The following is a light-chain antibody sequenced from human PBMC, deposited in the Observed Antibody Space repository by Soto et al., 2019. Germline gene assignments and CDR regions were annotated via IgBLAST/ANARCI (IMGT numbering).Light chain of an antibody. Sequence: QSALTQPASVSGSPGQSITISCTGASSDFGADNHVSWYQQYPGKAPKLLIYDVSNRPSGVSYRFSGSKSVNTASLTISGLQAEDEADYYCASPETSRVFGSGTKLTVL. J-gene: IGLJ1*01. CDR3: ASPETSRV. CDR2: DVS. V-gene: IGLV2-14*01. CDR1: SSDFGADNH.